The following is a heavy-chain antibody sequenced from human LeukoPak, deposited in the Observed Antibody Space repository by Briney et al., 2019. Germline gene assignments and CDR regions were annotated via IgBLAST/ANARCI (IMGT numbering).Heavy chain of an antibody. CDR1: GFIFSDPD. CDR3: TRLVGANF. Sequence: GGSLRLSCAASGFIFSDPDMDWVRQAPGKGLEWVGRIRNKANNYNTEYAASVRGRFTISRDDSKNSVYLQMNSLRIEDTAVYYCTRLVGANFWGQGTLVTVSS. V-gene: IGHV3-72*01. J-gene: IGHJ4*02. D-gene: IGHD1-26*01. CDR2: IRNKANNYNT.